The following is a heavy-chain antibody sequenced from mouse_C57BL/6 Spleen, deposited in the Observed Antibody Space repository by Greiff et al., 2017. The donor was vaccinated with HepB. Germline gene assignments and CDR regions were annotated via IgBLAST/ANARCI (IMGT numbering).Heavy chain of an antibody. CDR1: GYTFTDYN. CDR3: ARSYGSSFSWFAY. D-gene: IGHD1-1*01. Sequence: EVQLQQPGTELVKPGASVKLSCKASGYTFTDYNMHWVKQSHGKSLEWIGYINPNNGGTSYNQKFKGKATLTVNKSSSTAYMELRSLTSEDSAVYYCARSYGSSFSWFAYWGQGTLVTVSA. V-gene: IGHV1-22*01. CDR2: INPNNGGT. J-gene: IGHJ3*01.